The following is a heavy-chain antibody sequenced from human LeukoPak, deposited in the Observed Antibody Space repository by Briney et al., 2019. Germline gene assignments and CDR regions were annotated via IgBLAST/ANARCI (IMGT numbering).Heavy chain of an antibody. CDR3: ARVGGHYYDSSGYYWFSD. Sequence: ASVKVSCKVSGYTLTELSMHWVRQAPGKGLEWMGGFDPEDGETIYAQKFQGRVTMTEDTSTDTAYMELSSLRSEDTAVYYCARVGGHYYDSSGYYWFSDWGQGTLVTVSS. CDR2: FDPEDGET. J-gene: IGHJ4*02. V-gene: IGHV1-24*01. D-gene: IGHD3-22*01. CDR1: GYTLTELS.